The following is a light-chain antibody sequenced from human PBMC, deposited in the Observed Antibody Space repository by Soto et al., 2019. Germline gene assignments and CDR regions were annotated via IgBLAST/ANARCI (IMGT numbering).Light chain of an antibody. CDR2: DNN. J-gene: IGLJ2*01. CDR3: GTWDSSLDVV. V-gene: IGLV1-51*01. Sequence: QSVLTHPPSVSAAPGQKVTISCSGSSSNIGNNYVSWYQQLPGTAPKLLIYDNNKRPSGIPDRFSGSKSGTSATLGITGLQTGDEADYYCGTWDSSLDVVFGGGTKLTVL. CDR1: SSNIGNNY.